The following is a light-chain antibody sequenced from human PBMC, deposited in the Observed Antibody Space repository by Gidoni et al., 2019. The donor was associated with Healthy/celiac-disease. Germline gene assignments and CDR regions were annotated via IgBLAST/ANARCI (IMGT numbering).Light chain of an antibody. V-gene: IGKV1-5*03. J-gene: IGKJ4*01. CDR2: KAS. CDR3: QQYNSYPLT. Sequence: DIQMTQSPSTLSASVGDRVTITCRASQSISSWLAWYQQKPGKAPKSLIYKASSLESGVPSRFSGSGSVTEFTLTISSLQPDDFATYYCQQYNSYPLTFXGXTKVXIK. CDR1: QSISSW.